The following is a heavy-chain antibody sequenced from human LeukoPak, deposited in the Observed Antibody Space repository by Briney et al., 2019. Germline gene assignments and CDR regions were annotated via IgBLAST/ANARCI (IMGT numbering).Heavy chain of an antibody. Sequence: ASVKVSCKASGYTFTSCGSSCLRRGPGQGLVGMGWSSAYNGNSNCAQKLQGRVTMTTDTFTRTAYKELRSLRSDATAVYYCARSDILTGYWLSGMDVWGQGTTVTVSS. CDR1: GYTFTSCG. J-gene: IGHJ6*02. V-gene: IGHV1-18*04. CDR2: SSAYNGNS. D-gene: IGHD3-9*01. CDR3: ARSDILTGYWLSGMDV.